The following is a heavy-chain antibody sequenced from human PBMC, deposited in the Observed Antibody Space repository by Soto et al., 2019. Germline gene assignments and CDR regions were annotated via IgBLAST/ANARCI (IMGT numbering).Heavy chain of an antibody. D-gene: IGHD5-12*01. Sequence: ASVKVSCKASGYSFTSYGISWVRQAPGQGLEWMGWISTYNGNTNYAQKLQGRVTITADESTSTAYMELSSLRSEDTAVYYCASRDGYNYYFDYWGQGTLVTVSS. V-gene: IGHV1-18*01. CDR1: GYSFTSYG. CDR2: ISTYNGNT. CDR3: ASRDGYNYYFDY. J-gene: IGHJ4*02.